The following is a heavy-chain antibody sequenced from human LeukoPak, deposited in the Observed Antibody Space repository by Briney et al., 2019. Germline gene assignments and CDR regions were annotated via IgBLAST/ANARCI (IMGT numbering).Heavy chain of an antibody. Sequence: SETLSLTRTVSGGSISSGDYYWSWIRRPPGKGLEWIGDINHSGSTNYNPSLKSRVTISVDTSKNQFSLKLSSVTAADTAVYYCARAPGAEAIDYWGQGTLVTVSS. CDR3: ARAPGAEAIDY. V-gene: IGHV4-39*07. J-gene: IGHJ4*02. CDR2: INHSGST. CDR1: GGSISSGDYY. D-gene: IGHD6-25*01.